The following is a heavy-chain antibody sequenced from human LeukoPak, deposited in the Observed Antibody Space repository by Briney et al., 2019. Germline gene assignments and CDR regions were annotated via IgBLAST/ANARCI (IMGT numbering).Heavy chain of an antibody. V-gene: IGHV3-21*01. Sequence: PGGSLRLSCAASGFTFSSYSMNWVRQAPGKGLEWVSSISSSSSYIYYADSVKGRFTISRDNAKNSLYLQMNSLRAEDTAVYYCARGTGVIRPFDYWGQGTLVTVSS. CDR3: ARGTGVIRPFDY. CDR2: ISSSSSYI. J-gene: IGHJ4*02. CDR1: GFTFSSYS. D-gene: IGHD3/OR15-3a*01.